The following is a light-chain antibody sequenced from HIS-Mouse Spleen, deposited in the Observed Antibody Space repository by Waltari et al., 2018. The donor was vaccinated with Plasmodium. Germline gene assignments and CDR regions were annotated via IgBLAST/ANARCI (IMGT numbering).Light chain of an antibody. Sequence: SYELTQPSSVSVSPAQTARHPCSADVRAKKYARWFQQKPGQAPVLVIYKDSERPSGIPERFSGSSSGTTVTLTISGAQVEDEADYYCYSAADNNRVFGGGTKLTVL. CDR2: KDS. CDR1: VRAKKY. J-gene: IGLJ3*02. CDR3: YSAADNNRV. V-gene: IGLV3-27*01.